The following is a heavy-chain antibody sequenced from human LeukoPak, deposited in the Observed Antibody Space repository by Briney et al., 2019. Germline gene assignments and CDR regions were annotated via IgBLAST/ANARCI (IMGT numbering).Heavy chain of an antibody. Sequence: GRSLRLFCEASGFTFSSYGMHWVRQAPGKGLEWVADIWFDGKNEHFADSVKGRFTISRDNTKNSLYLQMSSLRVEDTAVYYCARGGNASWDYWGQGALVTVSS. CDR2: IWFDGKNE. CDR3: ARGGNASWDY. CDR1: GFTFSSYG. V-gene: IGHV3-33*01. J-gene: IGHJ4*02.